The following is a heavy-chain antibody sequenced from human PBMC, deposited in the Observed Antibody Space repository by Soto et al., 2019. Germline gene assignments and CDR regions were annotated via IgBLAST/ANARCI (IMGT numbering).Heavy chain of an antibody. CDR1: GFTFGNYW. D-gene: IGHD3-16*01. J-gene: IGHJ4*02. CDR2: INSDGSST. CDR3: TKVISTVGGDFDS. Sequence: GGSLRLSCAASGFTFGNYWMHWVRQAPGKGLVWVARINSDGSSTSYADSVKGRFTISRDNAKNTLYLQMNSLRAEDTAMYYCTKVISTVGGDFDSWGQGTLVTVPQ. V-gene: IGHV3-74*01.